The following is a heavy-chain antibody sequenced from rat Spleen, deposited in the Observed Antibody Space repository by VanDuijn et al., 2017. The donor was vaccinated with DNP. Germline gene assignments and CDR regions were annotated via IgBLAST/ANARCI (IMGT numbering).Heavy chain of an antibody. Sequence: EVQLVESGGGLVQPGWSLKLSCAASGFTFSDYYMAWVRQAPTKGLEWVAYISYDGGSTYNGDSVKGRFTISRDNAKSTLYLQMNSLRSEDMATYYCARPARGWFAYWGQGTLVTVSS. CDR3: ARPARGWFAY. CDR1: GFTFSDYY. V-gene: IGHV5-22*01. CDR2: ISYDGGST. J-gene: IGHJ3*01.